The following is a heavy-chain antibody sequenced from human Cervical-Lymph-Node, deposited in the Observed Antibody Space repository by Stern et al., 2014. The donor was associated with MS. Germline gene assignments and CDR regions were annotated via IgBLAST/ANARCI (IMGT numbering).Heavy chain of an antibody. CDR3: AHSRVKYCRGGTCYSSLFDY. CDR1: GFSVATAGVG. J-gene: IGHJ4*02. CDR2: IYWDDDK. D-gene: IGHD2-15*01. Sequence: QITLKESGPTLVKPTQTVTLTCTLSGFSVATAGVGVSWIRQPPGKALEWLALIYWDDDKLYSPSLKNRLTIIKDTSKNQVVLTMTNVDPVDTATYYCAHSRVKYCRGGTCYSSLFDYWGQGTLVTVSS. V-gene: IGHV2-5*02.